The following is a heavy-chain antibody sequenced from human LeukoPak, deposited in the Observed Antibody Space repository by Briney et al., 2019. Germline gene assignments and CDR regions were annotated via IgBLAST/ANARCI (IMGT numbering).Heavy chain of an antibody. CDR1: GFTFSSYE. CDR2: ISSSGSTI. CDR3: ARGDVLRYFDWLLWPFDY. V-gene: IGHV3-48*03. D-gene: IGHD3-9*01. J-gene: IGHJ4*02. Sequence: PGGSLRLSCAASGFTFSSYEMNWVRQAPGKGLEWVSYISSSGSTIYYADSVKGRFTISRDNAKNSLYLQMNSLRAEDTAVYYCARGDVLRYFDWLLWPFDYWGQGTLVTVSS.